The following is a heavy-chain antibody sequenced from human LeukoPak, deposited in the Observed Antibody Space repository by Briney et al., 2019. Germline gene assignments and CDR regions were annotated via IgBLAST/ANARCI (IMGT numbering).Heavy chain of an antibody. J-gene: IGHJ3*02. CDR3: AKDMGYSGYDTPVSGAFDI. CDR2: ISWNTG. D-gene: IGHD5-12*01. Sequence: PGGSLRLSCAASGFTFDNYAMHWVRQAPGKGLEWVSGISWNTGRYADSVKGRFTISRDNAQNSLFLQMNSLRAEDTALYYCAKDMGYSGYDTPVSGAFDIWGQGTMVTVSS. CDR1: GFTFDNYA. V-gene: IGHV3-9*01.